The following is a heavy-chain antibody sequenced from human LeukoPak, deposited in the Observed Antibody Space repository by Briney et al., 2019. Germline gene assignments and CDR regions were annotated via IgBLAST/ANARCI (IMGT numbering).Heavy chain of an antibody. D-gene: IGHD5-18*01. CDR3: AKTTGRSLGGGYSYGYSRYYFDY. V-gene: IGHV3-23*01. Sequence: PGVSLRLSCAASGFTFSSYAMSWVRQAPGKGLEWVSAISGSGGSTYYADSVKGRFTISRDNSKNTLYLQMNSLRAEDTAVYYCAKTTGRSLGGGYSYGYSRYYFDYWGQGTLVTVSS. J-gene: IGHJ4*02. CDR1: GFTFSSYA. CDR2: ISGSGGST.